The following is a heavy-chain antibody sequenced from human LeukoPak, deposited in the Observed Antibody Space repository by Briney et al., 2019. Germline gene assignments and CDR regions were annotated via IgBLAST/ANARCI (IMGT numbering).Heavy chain of an antibody. V-gene: IGHV3-23*01. CDR1: GFTFSSYA. CDR3: AKDQRIFWFNP. Sequence: GGSLSFSCAAPGFTFSSYAMSWVRQAPGKGLEGVSAISGSGGSTYYADSVKGRFTISRDNSKNTLYLQMNSLRAEDTAVYYCAKDQRIFWFNPWGQGTLVTVSS. J-gene: IGHJ5*02. CDR2: ISGSGGST. D-gene: IGHD2-15*01.